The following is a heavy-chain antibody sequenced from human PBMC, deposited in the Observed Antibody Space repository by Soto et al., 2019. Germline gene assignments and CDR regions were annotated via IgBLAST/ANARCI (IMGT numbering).Heavy chain of an antibody. CDR2: INWNGGST. V-gene: IGHV3-20*01. CDR3: XXXXXXYSSGQNSFDP. CDR1: GFTFDDYV. Sequence: EVQLVESGGGVVRPGGSLRLSCAASGFTFDDYVMSWVRQAPGKGLEWVSGINWNGGSTGYADSVRGRFTISRDNXXXXXXXXXXXXXXXXXXXXXXXXXXXXYSSGQNSFDPWGQGTLVTVSS. D-gene: IGHD6-19*01. J-gene: IGHJ5*02.